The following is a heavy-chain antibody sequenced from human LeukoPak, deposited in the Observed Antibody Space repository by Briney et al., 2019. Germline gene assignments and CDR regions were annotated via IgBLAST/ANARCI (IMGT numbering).Heavy chain of an antibody. V-gene: IGHV3-30*04. D-gene: IGHD1-14*01. CDR1: GFTFRTYA. CDR3: ASLYNTFDKDS. CDR2: ISHDGRNE. J-gene: IGHJ4*02. Sequence: GGSLRLSCAASGFTFRTYAMHWVRQAPGKGLEWVAVISHDGRNENYADSVKGRFTASRDNSKNTLYMQMNSLRAEDTAVYYCASLYNTFDKDSWGQGTLVTVSS.